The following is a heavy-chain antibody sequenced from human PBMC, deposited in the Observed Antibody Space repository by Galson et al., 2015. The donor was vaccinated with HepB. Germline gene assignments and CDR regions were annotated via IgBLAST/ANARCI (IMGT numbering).Heavy chain of an antibody. CDR2: ISYDGSNK. CDR3: AREQQWLVRPLAFDI. J-gene: IGHJ3*02. CDR1: GFTFSSYA. D-gene: IGHD6-19*01. V-gene: IGHV3-30*04. Sequence: SLRLSCAASGFTFSSYAMHWVRQAPGKGLEWVAVISYDGSNKYYADSVKGRFTISRDNSKNTLYLQMNSLRAEDTAVYYCAREQQWLVRPLAFDIWGQGTMVTVSS.